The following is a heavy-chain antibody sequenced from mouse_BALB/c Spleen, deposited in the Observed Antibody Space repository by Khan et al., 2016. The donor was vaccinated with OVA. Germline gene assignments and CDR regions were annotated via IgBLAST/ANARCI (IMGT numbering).Heavy chain of an antibody. CDR2: INTYSGEP. CDR1: GYTFTNYG. V-gene: IGHV9-3-1*01. CDR3: ARSNSYWYFDV. D-gene: IGHD4-1*02. Sequence: QIQLVQSGPELKKPGETVKISCKASGYTFTNYGMNWVKQAPGKGLKWMGWINTYSGEPPYADDFKGRSAFSLETSASTAYLQIKNLKNEDTATYFCARSNSYWYFDVWGAGTTVTVSS. J-gene: IGHJ1*01.